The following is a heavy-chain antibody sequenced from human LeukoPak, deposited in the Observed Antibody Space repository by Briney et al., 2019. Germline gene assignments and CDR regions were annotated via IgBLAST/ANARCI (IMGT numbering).Heavy chain of an antibody. CDR3: AREGGTNCSSTSCYALNWFDP. CDR2: IIPIFGTA. V-gene: IGHV1-69*06. J-gene: IGHJ5*02. Sequence: SVKVSCKASGGTFISYAISWVRQTPGQGLEWMGGIIPIFGTANYAQKFQGRVTITADKSTSTAYMELSSLRSEDTAVYYCAREGGTNCSSTSCYALNWFDPWGQGTLVTVSS. CDR1: GGTFISYA. D-gene: IGHD2-2*01.